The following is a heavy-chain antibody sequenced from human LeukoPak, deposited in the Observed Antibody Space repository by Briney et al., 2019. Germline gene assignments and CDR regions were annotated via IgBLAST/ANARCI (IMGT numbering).Heavy chain of an antibody. Sequence: GGSLRLSCAATGFTVSSNYMNWVRQAPGKGLEWVSVIYSGGDTYYADSVKGRFTISRHNSKNTLYLQMNSLRADDTAVYYCARERDSSSHDWFFDLWGRGTLVTVSS. J-gene: IGHJ2*01. CDR3: ARERDSSSHDWFFDL. D-gene: IGHD6-13*01. V-gene: IGHV3-53*04. CDR1: GFTVSSNY. CDR2: IYSGGDT.